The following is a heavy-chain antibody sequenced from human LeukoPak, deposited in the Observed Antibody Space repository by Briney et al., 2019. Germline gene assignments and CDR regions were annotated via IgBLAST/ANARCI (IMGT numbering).Heavy chain of an antibody. CDR1: GFTVSTYG. CDR2: ISNDGSNK. Sequence: GRSLSLACAASGFTVSTYGMHWVRQAPGKGPEWVAVISNDGSNKYHAESVRGRFTISRDNSKNTLYLHMNSLRAEDTAVYYCAKDAGHCSGGSCYRQDYWGQGTLVTVSS. J-gene: IGHJ4*02. D-gene: IGHD2-15*01. V-gene: IGHV3-30*18. CDR3: AKDAGHCSGGSCYRQDY.